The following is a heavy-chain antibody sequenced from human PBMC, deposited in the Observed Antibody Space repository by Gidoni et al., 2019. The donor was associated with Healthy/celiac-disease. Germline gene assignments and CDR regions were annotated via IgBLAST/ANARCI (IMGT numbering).Heavy chain of an antibody. CDR2: ISWNSGSI. CDR3: AKDMEPWNYVTCFDY. Sequence: EVQLVESGGGLVQPGRSLRLSCAASGFPFDDYAMHWVRQATGKGLEWVSGISWNSGSIGYADSVKGRFTISRDNAKNSLYLQMNSLRAEDTALYYCAKDMEPWNYVTCFDYWGQGTLVTVSS. CDR1: GFPFDDYA. J-gene: IGHJ4*02. D-gene: IGHD1-7*01. V-gene: IGHV3-9*01.